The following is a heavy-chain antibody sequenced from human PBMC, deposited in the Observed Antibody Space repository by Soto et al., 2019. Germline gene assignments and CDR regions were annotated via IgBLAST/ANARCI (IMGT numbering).Heavy chain of an antibody. D-gene: IGHD2-2*01. J-gene: IGHJ6*02. V-gene: IGHV1-2*02. CDR2: INPNSGGT. CDR3: AIPIVVVPAAMTEDYGMDV. CDR1: RYTFTGYY. Sequence: ASVKVSCKASRYTFTGYYMHWVRQAPGQGLEWMGWINPNSGGTNYAQKFQGRVTMTRDTSISTAYMELSRLRSDDTAVYYCAIPIVVVPAAMTEDYGMDVWGQGTTVTVSS.